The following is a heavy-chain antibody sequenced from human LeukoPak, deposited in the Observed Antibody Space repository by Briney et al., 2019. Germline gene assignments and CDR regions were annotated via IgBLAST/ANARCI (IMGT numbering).Heavy chain of an antibody. D-gene: IGHD3-22*01. Sequence: SETLSLTCAVSGGSISSGGYSWSWIRQPPGKGLEWIGYIYYSGSTYYNPSLKSRVTISVDTSKNQFSLKLSSVTAADTAVYYCAGAADYYDSSGYHGGFDYWGQGTLVTVSS. CDR2: IYYSGST. V-gene: IGHV4-30-4*07. J-gene: IGHJ4*02. CDR3: AGAADYYDSSGYHGGFDY. CDR1: GGSISSGGYS.